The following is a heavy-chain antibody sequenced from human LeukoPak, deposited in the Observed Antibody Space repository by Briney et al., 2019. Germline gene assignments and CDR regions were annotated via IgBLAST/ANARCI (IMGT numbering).Heavy chain of an antibody. Sequence: GGSLRLSCAASGFTFSQYWMSWVRQAPGKGLEWVANIKQDGSEKYFVDSVKGRFTISRDNAKSSLYLQMNSLRAEDTAMYYCARESFAARWDWGQGTLVTVSS. CDR3: ARESFAARWD. CDR1: GFTFSQYW. V-gene: IGHV3-7*01. J-gene: IGHJ4*02. CDR2: IKQDGSEK. D-gene: IGHD6-6*01.